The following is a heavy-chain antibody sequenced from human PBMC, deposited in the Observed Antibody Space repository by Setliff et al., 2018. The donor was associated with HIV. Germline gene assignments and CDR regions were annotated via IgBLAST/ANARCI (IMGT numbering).Heavy chain of an antibody. CDR2: ITDGGAT. J-gene: IGHJ6*02. V-gene: IGHV4-34*01. CDR1: GGSFTNYY. D-gene: IGHD2-15*01. Sequence: PSETLSLTCAVYGGSFTNYYWSWFRQSPGKGLEWIGEITDGGATDYNPSLKRRVSISLDTSNKQFSLKLTSVTAADTAVYYCARGSSCIGGNCLLYYYYYYGLDVWGQGTTVTAP. CDR3: ARGSSCIGGNCLLYYYYYYGLDV.